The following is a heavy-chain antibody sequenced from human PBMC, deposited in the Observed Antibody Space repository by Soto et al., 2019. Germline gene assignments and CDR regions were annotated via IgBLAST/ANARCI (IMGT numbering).Heavy chain of an antibody. CDR3: ARSGSYDILTGYYKEGWFDP. Sequence: SETLSLTCTVSGGSISSYYWSWIRQPPGKGLEWIGYIYYSGSTNYNPSLKSRVTISVDTSKNQFSLKLSSVTAADTAVYYCARSGSYDILTGYYKEGWFDPWGQGTLVTVSS. D-gene: IGHD3-9*01. CDR1: GGSISSYY. CDR2: IYYSGST. V-gene: IGHV4-59*08. J-gene: IGHJ5*02.